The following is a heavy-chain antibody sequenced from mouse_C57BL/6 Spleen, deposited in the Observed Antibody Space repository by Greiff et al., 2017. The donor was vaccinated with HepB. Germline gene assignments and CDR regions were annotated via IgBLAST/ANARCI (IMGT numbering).Heavy chain of an antibody. D-gene: IGHD1-1*01. CDR3: ARNYVRDFDY. CDR1: GYTFTDYN. V-gene: IGHV1-22*01. CDR2: INPNNGGT. J-gene: IGHJ2*01. Sequence: VQLQQSGPELVKPGASVKMSCKASGYTFTDYNMHWVKQSHGKSLEWIGYINPNNGGTSYNQKFKCKATLTVNKSSSTAYMEIRSLTSEDSAVYYCARNYVRDFDYWGQGTTLTVSS.